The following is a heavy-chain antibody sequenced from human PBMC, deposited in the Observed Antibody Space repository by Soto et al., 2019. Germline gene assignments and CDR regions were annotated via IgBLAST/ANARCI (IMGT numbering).Heavy chain of an antibody. D-gene: IGHD6-19*01. V-gene: IGHV3-15*07. CDR3: TTTQQWLVPGPFDY. CDR2: IKSKTDGGTT. Sequence: GGSLRLSCAASGFTFSNAWMNWVRQAPGKGLEWVGRIKSKTDGGTTDYAAPVKGRFTISRDDSKNTLYLQMNSLKTEDTAVYYCTTTQQWLVPGPFDYWGQGTLVTVSS. CDR1: GFTFSNAW. J-gene: IGHJ4*02.